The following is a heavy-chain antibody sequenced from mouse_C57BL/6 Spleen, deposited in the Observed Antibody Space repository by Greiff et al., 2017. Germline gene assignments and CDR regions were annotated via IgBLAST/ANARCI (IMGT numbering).Heavy chain of an antibody. V-gene: IGHV1-72*01. CDR2: IDPNSGGT. CDR3: ARWRTAHATWTAMDY. Sequence: QVQLQQPGAELVKPGASVKLSCKASGYTFTSYWMHWVKQRPGRGLEWIGRIDPNSGGTKYNEKFKSKATLTVDKPSSTAYLQLSSLTSEDSAVFYCARWRTAHATWTAMDYWGQGTSVTVSS. D-gene: IGHD3-2*02. CDR1: GYTFTSYW. J-gene: IGHJ4*01.